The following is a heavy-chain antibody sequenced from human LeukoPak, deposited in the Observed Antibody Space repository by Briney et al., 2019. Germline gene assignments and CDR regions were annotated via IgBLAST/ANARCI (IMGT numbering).Heavy chain of an antibody. CDR3: AREYDSSGYYPTGFDY. D-gene: IGHD3-22*01. CDR2: INPNSGGT. Sequence: ASVKVSCKASGYTFTGYYMHWVRQTPGQGLEWMGWINPNSGGTNYAQKFQGRVTMTRETSISTAYMELSRLRSDDTAVYYCAREYDSSGYYPTGFDYWGQGTLVTVSS. J-gene: IGHJ4*02. CDR1: GYTFTGYY. V-gene: IGHV1-2*02.